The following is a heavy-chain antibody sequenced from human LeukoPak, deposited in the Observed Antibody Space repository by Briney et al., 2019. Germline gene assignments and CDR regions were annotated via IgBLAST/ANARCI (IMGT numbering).Heavy chain of an antibody. CDR2: ISSSGSTI. Sequence: GGSLRLSCAASGFTFSDSYMSWIRQTPGKGLEWVSYISSSGSTIYYADSVKGRFTISRDNAKNSLYLQMNSLRAEDTAVYYCARDRDLARTVITFDYWGQGTLVTVSS. J-gene: IGHJ4*02. CDR3: ARDRDLARTVITFDY. D-gene: IGHD4-17*01. CDR1: GFTFSDSY. V-gene: IGHV3-11*04.